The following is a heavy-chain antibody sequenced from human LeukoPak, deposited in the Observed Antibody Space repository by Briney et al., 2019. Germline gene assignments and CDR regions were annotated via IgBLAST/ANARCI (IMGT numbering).Heavy chain of an antibody. D-gene: IGHD6-6*01. CDR2: ISYDAGNK. CDR1: GFTFSSYG. V-gene: IGHV3-30*18. CDR3: AKDRGTSSSAYGMDV. J-gene: IGHJ6*02. Sequence: GGSLRLACAASGFTFSSYGMHWVRQAPGKGLEWVAVISYDAGNKYSADSVKGRFTISRDNSQNTLYLQMNSLRAEDTAVYYCAKDRGTSSSAYGMDVWGQGTTVTVSS.